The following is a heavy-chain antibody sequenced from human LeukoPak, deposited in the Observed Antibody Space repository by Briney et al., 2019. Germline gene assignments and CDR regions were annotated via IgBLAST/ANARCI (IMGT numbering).Heavy chain of an antibody. CDR1: GFTFSSYA. CDR2: INPNSGGT. Sequence: GGSLRLSCAASGFTFSSYAMHWVRQAPGQGLEWMGWINPNSGGTNYAQKFQGRVTMTRDTSISTAYMELSRLRSDDTAVYYCARASIDYGDYIYAYYFDYWGQGTLVTVSS. CDR3: ARASIDYGDYIYAYYFDY. D-gene: IGHD4-17*01. J-gene: IGHJ4*02. V-gene: IGHV1-2*02.